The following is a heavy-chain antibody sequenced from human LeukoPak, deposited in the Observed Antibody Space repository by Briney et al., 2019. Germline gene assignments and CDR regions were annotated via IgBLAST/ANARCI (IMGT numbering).Heavy chain of an antibody. CDR2: IYYSGST. CDR3: AREQANYYGSGSYAFDY. V-gene: IGHV4-30-4*01. J-gene: IGHJ4*02. D-gene: IGHD3-10*01. CDR1: GGSISSGDYY. Sequence: YPSETLSLTCTVSGGSISSGDYYWNWIRQPPGKGLEWIGYIYYSGSTYYNPSLKSRVTISVDTSKNQFSLKLSSVTAADTAVYYCAREQANYYGSGSYAFDYWGQGTLVTVSS.